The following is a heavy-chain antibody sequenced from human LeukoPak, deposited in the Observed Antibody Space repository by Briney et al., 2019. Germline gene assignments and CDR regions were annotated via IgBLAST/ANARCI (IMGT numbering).Heavy chain of an antibody. CDR2: IIPIFGTV. CDR1: GYTFTDYY. J-gene: IGHJ6*03. CDR3: ASLGQYRGTYHAGYYYYMDV. D-gene: IGHD1-26*01. Sequence: GASVKVSCKTSGYTFTDYYLYWVRQAPGQGLEWMGRIIPIFGTVNYAQKFQGRVTITTDESTSTAYMELSSLRSEDTAVYYCASLGQYRGTYHAGYYYYMDVWGEGTTVTVSS. V-gene: IGHV1-69*05.